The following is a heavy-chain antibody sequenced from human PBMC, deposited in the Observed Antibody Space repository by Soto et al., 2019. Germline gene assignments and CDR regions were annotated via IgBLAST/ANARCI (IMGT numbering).Heavy chain of an antibody. J-gene: IGHJ4*02. CDR2: VTSGGST. Sequence: GGSLRLSWAAAGFTFSNYAMGWVRQAPGKGLEWVSAVTSGGSTYYADSVKGRFTISRDNSKNTLYLQMNGLRAEDTAIYFCAKDFYGVDYWGQGTLVTVPS. CDR3: AKDFYGVDY. V-gene: IGHV3-23*01. CDR1: GFTFSNYA. D-gene: IGHD4-17*01.